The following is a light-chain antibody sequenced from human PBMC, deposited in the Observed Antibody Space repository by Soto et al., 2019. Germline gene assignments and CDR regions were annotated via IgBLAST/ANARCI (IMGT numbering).Light chain of an antibody. CDR1: QSVINNY. Sequence: EIVLTQSPGTLSLSPGERGTLPCRASQSVINNYLAWYQQKPGQAPRLLIYGASSRATGIPERFSGSGSGTEFTLNSSRLAPEEFAVYYCQQYGSSPITFGQGTRLEI. J-gene: IGKJ5*01. CDR2: GAS. V-gene: IGKV3-20*01. CDR3: QQYGSSPIT.